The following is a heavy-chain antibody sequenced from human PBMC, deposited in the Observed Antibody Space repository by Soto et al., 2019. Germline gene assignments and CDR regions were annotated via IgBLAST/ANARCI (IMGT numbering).Heavy chain of an antibody. CDR1: EFTFSTYA. D-gene: IGHD6-13*01. V-gene: IGHV3-23*01. CDR3: AKSYSSNWYDYFDY. CDR2: ISGSGGST. Sequence: XESLQLSCAASEFTFSTYAMSWVRQAPGKGLEWVSAISGSGGSTYYADSVKGRFTISRDTSKNTLYLQMNSLRAEDTALYYCAKSYSSNWYDYFDYWGQGTLVTVSS. J-gene: IGHJ4*02.